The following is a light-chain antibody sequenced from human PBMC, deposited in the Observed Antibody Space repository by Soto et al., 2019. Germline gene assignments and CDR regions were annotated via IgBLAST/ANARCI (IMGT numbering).Light chain of an antibody. V-gene: IGLV4-69*01. CDR1: SGHSDYA. Sequence: QSVLTQSPSASASLGASVKLTCTLSSGHSDYAIAWHQQQPQKGPRYVMKVNSDGSHRKGDGIPDRFSGSSSGAERYLTISRLQSEDEADYYCQTWGTGILVFGGGTKVTVL. CDR2: VNSDGSH. J-gene: IGLJ2*01. CDR3: QTWGTGILV.